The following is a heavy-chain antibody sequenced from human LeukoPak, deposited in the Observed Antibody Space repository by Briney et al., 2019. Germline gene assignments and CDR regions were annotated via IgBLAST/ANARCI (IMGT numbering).Heavy chain of an antibody. J-gene: IGHJ4*02. V-gene: IGHV3-23*01. CDR1: GFTFSSYA. CDR2: ISGSGGGT. D-gene: IGHD3-10*01. CDR3: AKDYRVRGVIWYFDY. Sequence: PGGSLRLSCAASGFTFSSYAMSWVRQAPGKGLEWVSGISGSGGGTYYADSVKGRLIIYRGNSRDSLYLQMNSLRADDTAIYYCAKDYRVRGVIWYFDYWGQGTLVTVSS.